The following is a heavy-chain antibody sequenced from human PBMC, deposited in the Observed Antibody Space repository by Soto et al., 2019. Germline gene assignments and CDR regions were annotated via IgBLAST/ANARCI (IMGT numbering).Heavy chain of an antibody. CDR3: VKGEYYYDSSGYYPFDY. V-gene: IGHV3-66*01. J-gene: IGHJ4*02. Sequence: GGSLRLSCAASGFTVSSNYMSWVRQAPGKGLEWVSVIYSGGSTYYADSVKGRFTISRDNSKNTLYLQMSSLRVEDTAVYYCVKGEYYYDSSGYYPFDYWGQGTLVTVSS. CDR2: IYSGGST. D-gene: IGHD3-22*01. CDR1: GFTVSSNY.